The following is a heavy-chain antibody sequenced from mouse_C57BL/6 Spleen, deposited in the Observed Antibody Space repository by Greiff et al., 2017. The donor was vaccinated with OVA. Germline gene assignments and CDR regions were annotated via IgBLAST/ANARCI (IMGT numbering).Heavy chain of an antibody. V-gene: IGHV1-15*01. Sequence: LQESGAELVRPGASVTLSCKASGYTFTDYEMHWVKQTPVHGLEWIGAIDPETGGTAYKQKFKGKAILTADKSSSPAYMELRSLTSEDSAVYDCTSPYYSNRNWFAYWGQGTLVTVSA. CDR2: IDPETGGT. J-gene: IGHJ3*01. D-gene: IGHD2-5*01. CDR1: GYTFTDYE. CDR3: TSPYYSNRNWFAY.